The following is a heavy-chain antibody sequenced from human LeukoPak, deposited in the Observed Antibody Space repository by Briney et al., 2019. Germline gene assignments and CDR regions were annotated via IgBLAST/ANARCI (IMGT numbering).Heavy chain of an antibody. V-gene: IGHV3-21*06. CDR3: VRGVISGDDY. J-gene: IGHJ4*02. CDR2: IGRSTSDI. D-gene: IGHD3-10*01. CDR1: GFTFSRYS. Sequence: GGSLRLSCAASGFTFSRYSLNWVRQAPGKGLEWVSSIGRSTSDIYYTDSVKGRFTISRDNAKNSLYLQMNSLRAEDTAVYFCVRGVISGDDYWGQGTLVTVSS.